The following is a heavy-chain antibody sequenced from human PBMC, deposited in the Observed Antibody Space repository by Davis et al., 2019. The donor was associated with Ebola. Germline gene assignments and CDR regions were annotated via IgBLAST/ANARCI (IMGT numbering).Heavy chain of an antibody. CDR1: GYTFTSYG. J-gene: IGHJ6*02. CDR2: ISAYNGNT. V-gene: IGHV1-18*01. CDR3: ARVGDFWSGYGYYYYYGMDV. Sequence: ASVKVSCKASGYTFTSYGISWVRQAPGQGLEWMGWISAYNGNTNYAQKLQGRVTMTTDTSTSTAYMELSSLRSEDTAVYYCARVGDFWSGYGYYYYYGMDVWGQGTTVTVSS. D-gene: IGHD3-3*01.